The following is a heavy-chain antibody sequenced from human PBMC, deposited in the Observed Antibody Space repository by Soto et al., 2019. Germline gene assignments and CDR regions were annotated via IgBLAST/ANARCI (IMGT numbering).Heavy chain of an antibody. CDR1: GGSISSGGYS. D-gene: IGHD3-22*01. Sequence: QLQLQESGSGLVKPSQTLSLTCAVSGGSISSGGYSWSWIRQPPGKGLEWIGYIYHSGSTYYNPSLKSRVTISVDRSKNQFSLKLSSVTAADTAVYYCARQGYDSSPENHWFDPWGQGTLVTVSS. V-gene: IGHV4-30-2*01. J-gene: IGHJ5*02. CDR3: ARQGYDSSPENHWFDP. CDR2: IYHSGST.